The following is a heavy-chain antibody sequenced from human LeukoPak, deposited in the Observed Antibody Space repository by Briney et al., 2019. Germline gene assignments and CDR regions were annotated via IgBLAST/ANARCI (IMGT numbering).Heavy chain of an antibody. J-gene: IGHJ5*02. V-gene: IGHV3-74*01. CDR1: GFTFSSYW. CDR3: ARGNSGTYDNWFDP. CDR2: INSDGSST. Sequence: PGGSLRLSCAASGFTFSSYWMHWVRHAPGRGLVWVSRINSDGSSTRYADSVKGRFTISRDNAKNTLYLQMNTLRAEDTALYYCARGNSGTYDNWFDPWGQGTLVTVSS. D-gene: IGHD1-26*01.